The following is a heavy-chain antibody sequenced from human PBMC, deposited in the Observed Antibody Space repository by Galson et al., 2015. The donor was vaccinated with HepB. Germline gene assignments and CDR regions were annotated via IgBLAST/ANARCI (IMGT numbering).Heavy chain of an antibody. CDR3: ARVGALGGNPFDY. Sequence: SLRLSCAASGFTVSSNYMSWVHQAPGKGLGWVSVIYSGGSTYYADSVKGRFTISRDNSKNTLYLQMNSLRAEDTAVYYCARVGALGGNPFDYWGQGTLVTVSS. CDR2: IYSGGST. J-gene: IGHJ4*02. V-gene: IGHV3-66*01. D-gene: IGHD4-23*01. CDR1: GFTVSSNY.